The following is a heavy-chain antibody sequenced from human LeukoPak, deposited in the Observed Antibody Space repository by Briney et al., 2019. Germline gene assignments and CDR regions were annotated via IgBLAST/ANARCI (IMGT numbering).Heavy chain of an antibody. CDR2: IYLGDSDT. CDR3: ARHRSSWSHDAFDI. J-gene: IGHJ3*02. CDR1: GHSFPNYW. D-gene: IGHD6-13*01. Sequence: GESLKISCKSSGHSFPNYWIAWVRQMPGKGLEWMGTIYLGDSDTRYSPSFQGQVTISADKSINTAFLQWSSLKTSDTGMYYCARHRSSWSHDAFDIWGQGTMVTVSS. V-gene: IGHV5-51*01.